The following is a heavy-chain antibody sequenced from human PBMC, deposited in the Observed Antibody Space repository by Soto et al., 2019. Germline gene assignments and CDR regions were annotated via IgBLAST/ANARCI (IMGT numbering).Heavy chain of an antibody. J-gene: IGHJ5*02. CDR3: ARLYSSSSSWFDP. CDR2: ISSSSSYT. CDR1: GFTFSDYY. D-gene: IGHD6-6*01. V-gene: IGHV3-11*06. Sequence: QVQLVESGGGLVKPGGSLRLSCAASGFTFSDYYMSWIRQAPGKGLEWVSYISSSSSYTNYADSVTGRFTISRDNAKNSLYLQMNSLRAEDTAVYYCARLYSSSSSWFDPWGQGTLVTVSS.